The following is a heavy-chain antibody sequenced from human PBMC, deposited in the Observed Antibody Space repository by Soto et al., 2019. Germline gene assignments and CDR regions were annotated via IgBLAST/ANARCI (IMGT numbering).Heavy chain of an antibody. V-gene: IGHV3-23*01. CDR1: GFTFSSYA. Sequence: EVQLLESGGGLVQPGGSLRLSCAASGFTFSSYAMSWVRQAPGKGLEWVSAISGSGDSTYYADSVKGRFTISRDNSKNTVYLQMNSPRAEDTAVYYCAINPGSSSYYYYYMDVWGKGTTVTVSS. CDR2: ISGSGDST. J-gene: IGHJ6*03. CDR3: AINPGSSSYYYYYMDV. D-gene: IGHD6-13*01.